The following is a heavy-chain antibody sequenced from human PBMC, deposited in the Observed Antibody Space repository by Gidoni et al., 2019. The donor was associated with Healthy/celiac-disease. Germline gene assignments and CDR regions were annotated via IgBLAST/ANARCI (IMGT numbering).Heavy chain of an antibody. CDR2: MNPNSGNT. V-gene: IGHV1-8*01. D-gene: IGHD2-2*02. Sequence: QVQLVQSGAEVKKPGASVKVSCKAAGYPFTSYDINWVRQATGQGLEWMGWMNPNSGNTGYAQKFQGRVTMTRNTSISTAYMELSSLRSEDTAVYYCARGWHCSSTSCYTVRYYYGMDVWGQGTTVTVSS. CDR3: ARGWHCSSTSCYTVRYYYGMDV. J-gene: IGHJ6*02. CDR1: GYPFTSYD.